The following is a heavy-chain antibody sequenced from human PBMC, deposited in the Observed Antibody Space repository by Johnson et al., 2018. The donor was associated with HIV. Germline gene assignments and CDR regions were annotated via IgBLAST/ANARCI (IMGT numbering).Heavy chain of an antibody. CDR2: IYNDGSRT. D-gene: IGHD6-13*01. V-gene: IGHV3-74*03. CDR1: GFAFRTYW. Sequence: VQLVESGGGVVRPGRSLRLSCAASGFAFRTYWMVWVRQVPGKRPVWVARIYNDGSRTTYADSVRGRFTISRDNSKNTLYLQMNSLRAEDTAVYYCARGLAADAFDIWGQGTMVTVSS. CDR3: ARGLAADAFDI. J-gene: IGHJ3*02.